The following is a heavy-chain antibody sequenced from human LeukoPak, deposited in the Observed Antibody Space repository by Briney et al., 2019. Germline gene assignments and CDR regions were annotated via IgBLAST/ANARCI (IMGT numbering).Heavy chain of an antibody. V-gene: IGHV4-34*01. CDR2: INHSGST. CDR1: GGSFSGYY. Sequence: SETLSLTCAVYGGSFSGYYWSWIRQPPGKGLEWIGEINHSGSTNYNPSLKSRVTISVVTSKNQFSLKLSSVTAADTAVYYCARGRVHYDFWSGCLMDVWGKGTTVTVSS. D-gene: IGHD3-3*01. CDR3: ARGRVHYDFWSGCLMDV. J-gene: IGHJ6*03.